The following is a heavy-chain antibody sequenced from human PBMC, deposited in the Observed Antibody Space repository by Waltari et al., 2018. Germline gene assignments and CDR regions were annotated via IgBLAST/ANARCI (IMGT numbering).Heavy chain of an antibody. V-gene: IGHV4-59*11. CDR2: IYYSGSN. CDR3: ARETQDYGMDV. J-gene: IGHJ6*02. CDR1: GGSISSHY. Sequence: QVQLQELGPGLVKPSETLSLTCTVSGGSISSHYWSWIRQPPGKGLEWIGYIYYSGSNNYNPSLKSRVTISVDTSKNQFSLKLSSVTAADTAVYYCARETQDYGMDVWGQGTTVTVSS.